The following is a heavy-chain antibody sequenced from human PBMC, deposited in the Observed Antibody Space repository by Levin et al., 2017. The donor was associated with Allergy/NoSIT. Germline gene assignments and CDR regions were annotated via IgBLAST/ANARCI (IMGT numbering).Heavy chain of an antibody. CDR2: IYYSGST. D-gene: IGHD4-17*01. CDR3: ARESVTRPY. V-gene: IGHV4-39*01. CDR1: GGSISSSSYY. Sequence: SETLSLTCTVSGGSISSSSYYWGWIRQPPGKGLEWIGSIYYSGSTYYNPSLKSRVTISVDTSKNQFSLKLSSVTAADTAVYYCARESVTRPYWGQGTLVTVSS. J-gene: IGHJ4*02.